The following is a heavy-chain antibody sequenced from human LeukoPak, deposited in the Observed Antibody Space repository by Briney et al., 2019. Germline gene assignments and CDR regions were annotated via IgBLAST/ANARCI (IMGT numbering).Heavy chain of an antibody. D-gene: IGHD4-23*01. CDR3: AKTTTVVTHPLRY. Sequence: PGGSLRPSCAASGFTFSSYAMSWVRQAPGKGLEWVSAISGSGGSTYYADSVKGRFTISRDNSKNTLYLQMNSLRAEDTAVHYCAKTTTVVTHPLRYWGQGTLVTVSS. CDR1: GFTFSSYA. J-gene: IGHJ4*02. CDR2: ISGSGGST. V-gene: IGHV3-23*01.